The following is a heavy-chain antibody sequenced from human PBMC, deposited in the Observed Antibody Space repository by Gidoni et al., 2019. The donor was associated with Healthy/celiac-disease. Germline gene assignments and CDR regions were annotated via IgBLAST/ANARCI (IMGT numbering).Heavy chain of an antibody. D-gene: IGHD6-13*01. Sequence: QLQLQESGPGLVKPSETLSLTCTVSGGSISSSSYYWGWSRQPPGKGLEWIGSIYYSGSTYYNPSLKSRVTISVNTSKNQFSLKLSSVTAADTAVYYCARGVSWFHTFDYWGQGTLVTVSS. V-gene: IGHV4-39*07. J-gene: IGHJ4*02. CDR2: IYYSGST. CDR1: GGSISSSSYY. CDR3: ARGVSWFHTFDY.